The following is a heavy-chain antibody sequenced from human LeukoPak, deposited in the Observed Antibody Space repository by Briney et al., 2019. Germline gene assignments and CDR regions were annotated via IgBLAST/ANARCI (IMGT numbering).Heavy chain of an antibody. Sequence: ASVNVSCKASGYTFTSYGISWVRQAPGQGLEWMGWISAYNGNTNYAQKLQGRVTMTTDTYTSTAYMELRSLRSDDTAVYYCAREEVVTAKYYYGMDVWGQGTTVTVSS. CDR2: ISAYNGNT. J-gene: IGHJ6*02. V-gene: IGHV1-18*01. CDR3: AREEVVTAKYYYGMDV. CDR1: GYTFTSYG. D-gene: IGHD2-21*02.